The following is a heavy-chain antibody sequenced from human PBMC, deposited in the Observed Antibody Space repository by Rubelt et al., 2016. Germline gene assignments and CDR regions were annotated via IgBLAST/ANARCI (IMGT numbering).Heavy chain of an antibody. D-gene: IGHD2-15*01. CDR3: AKGPTRGLGYCSGGSCYSDY. Sequence: GGGLVQPGGSLRLSCAASGFTFSSYAMSWVRQAPGKGLEWVSAISGSGGSTYYADSVKGRFTISRDNSKNTLYLQMNSLRAEDTAVYYCAKGPTRGLGYCSGGSCYSDYWGQGTLVTVSS. J-gene: IGHJ4*02. CDR1: GFTFSSYA. V-gene: IGHV3-23*01. CDR2: ISGSGGST.